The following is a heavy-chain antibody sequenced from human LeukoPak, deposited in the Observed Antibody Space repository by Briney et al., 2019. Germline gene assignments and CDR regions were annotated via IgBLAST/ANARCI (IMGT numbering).Heavy chain of an antibody. CDR1: GGSISGSRYY. D-gene: IGHD6-13*01. CDR3: ARRSSSWAPYYFDY. Sequence: SSETLSLTCTVSGGSISGSRYYWGWIRQPPGKGLEWIGCIYYSGRTYHNPSLKSRLTISVDTSKNQFSLKLSSVTAADTAVYYCARRSSSWAPYYFDYWGQGTLVTVSS. CDR2: IYYSGRT. V-gene: IGHV4-39*07. J-gene: IGHJ4*02.